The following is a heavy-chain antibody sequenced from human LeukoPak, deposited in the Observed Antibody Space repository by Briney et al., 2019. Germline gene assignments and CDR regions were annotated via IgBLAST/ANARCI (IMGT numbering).Heavy chain of an antibody. CDR3: GREPGDYGDHVEC. D-gene: IGHD4/OR15-4a*01. Sequence: GGSLGLSCAASGFTFSSYWMHWVRQAPGKGLVWVSRINSDGSSTSYADSVKGRFTISRDNAKNTLYLQMNSLRAEDTAVYYCGREPGDYGDHVECWGQGTLVTVSS. CDR1: GFTFSSYW. V-gene: IGHV3-74*01. CDR2: INSDGSST. J-gene: IGHJ4*02.